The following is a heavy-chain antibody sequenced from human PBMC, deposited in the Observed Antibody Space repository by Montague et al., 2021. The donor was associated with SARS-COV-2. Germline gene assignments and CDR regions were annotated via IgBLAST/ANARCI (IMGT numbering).Heavy chain of an antibody. CDR1: GGSFSGYC. J-gene: IGHJ4*02. V-gene: IGHV4-34*01. CDR2: INHSGST. D-gene: IGHD6-13*01. Sequence: SETLSLTCAVYGGSFSGYCWSWIRQPPGKGLEWIGEINHSGSTNYNPSLKNRVTISVDTSKNQFSLKLSSVTAADTAVYYCARFPSSSWYRGFDYWGQGTLVTVSS. CDR3: ARFPSSSWYRGFDY.